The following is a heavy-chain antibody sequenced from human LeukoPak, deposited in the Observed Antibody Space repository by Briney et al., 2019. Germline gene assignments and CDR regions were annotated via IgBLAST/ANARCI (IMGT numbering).Heavy chain of an antibody. CDR1: GFTFDDFA. D-gene: IGHD5-24*01. CDR3: AKGDGYNGCFDS. Sequence: GGSLRLSCATSGFTFDDFAMHWVRQPPGKGLEWVSFISKNGSNTYYSDSVKGRFTISRDNSENSLSLQMDSLTTDDTALYYCAKGDGYNGCFDSWGQGTLVTVSS. CDR2: ISKNGSNT. V-gene: IGHV3-43*01. J-gene: IGHJ4*02.